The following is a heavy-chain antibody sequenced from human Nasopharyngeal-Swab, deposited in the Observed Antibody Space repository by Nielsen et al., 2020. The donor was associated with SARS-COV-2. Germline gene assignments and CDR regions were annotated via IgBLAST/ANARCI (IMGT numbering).Heavy chain of an antibody. CDR2: ISYDGGFK. Sequence: GESLKISCVASGFTGSSYAMHWVRQAPDKGLEWVAVISYDGGFKYCADSVKGRFTISRDNSKNTLYLQMDSLRPEDTAVYYCARTDSGNYAAYFDYWGQGTQVTVSS. CDR3: ARTDSGNYAAYFDY. J-gene: IGHJ4*02. D-gene: IGHD1-26*01. CDR1: GFTGSSYA. V-gene: IGHV3-30-3*01.